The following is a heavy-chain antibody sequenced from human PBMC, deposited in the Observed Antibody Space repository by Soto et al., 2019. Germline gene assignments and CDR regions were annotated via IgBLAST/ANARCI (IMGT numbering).Heavy chain of an antibody. V-gene: IGHV1-69*13. Sequence: YSVQVSCKASGGTFSSYAISWVRQAPGQGLEWMGGIIPIFGTANYAQKFQGRVTITADESTSTAYMELSSLRSEDTAVYYCARGRDGYNRGGFDDWGQGTLVTVAS. CDR3: ARGRDGYNRGGFDD. J-gene: IGHJ4*02. CDR2: IIPIFGTA. D-gene: IGHD5-18*01. CDR1: GGTFSSYA.